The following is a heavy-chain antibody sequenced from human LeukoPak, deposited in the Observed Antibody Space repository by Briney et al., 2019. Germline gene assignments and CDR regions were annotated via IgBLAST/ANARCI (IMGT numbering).Heavy chain of an antibody. J-gene: IGHJ4*02. D-gene: IGHD3-22*01. V-gene: IGHV4-31*03. Sequence: SQTLSLTCPVSGGSISRGGYCWSWIRQHPGKGLEWTGYIDYSGSTFYNPSLKSRLTMSIDTSKNQFSLKLSSVTAADTAVYYCAADTSGYRIFNYWGQGTLVTVSS. CDR3: AADTSGYRIFNY. CDR1: GGSISRGGYC. CDR2: IDYSGST.